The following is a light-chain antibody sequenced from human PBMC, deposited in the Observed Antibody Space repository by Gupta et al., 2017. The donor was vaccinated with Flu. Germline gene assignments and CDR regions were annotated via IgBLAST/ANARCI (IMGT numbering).Light chain of an antibody. J-gene: IGLJ2*01. CDR3: SGWDASTSGLVV. CDR2: SHH. Sequence: SVLTQPPSASATPLHMVTISCSGSSSNIGSNTGNWYQQLPATDPPSLIYSHHQRPSALHARCFWDTNCDYASPVTSARQHEDEADDYYSGWDASTSGLVVFGGGTKLTVL. CDR1: SSNIGSNT. V-gene: IGLV1-44*01.